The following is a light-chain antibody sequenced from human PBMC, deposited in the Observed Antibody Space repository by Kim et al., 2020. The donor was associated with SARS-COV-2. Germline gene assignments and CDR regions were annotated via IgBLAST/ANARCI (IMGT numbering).Light chain of an antibody. V-gene: IGLV2-14*03. CDR2: DVS. J-gene: IGLJ1*01. CDR1: GSDIGLSNS. CDR3: SSHTTSSTYV. Sequence: GHWITHYYTGTGSDIGLSNSVPWYPHHPGRAHKLIMYDVSARASGVSNRFSGSQSGNTASLTISGLRAENEADYYCSSHTTSSTYVFGSGTQLTVL.